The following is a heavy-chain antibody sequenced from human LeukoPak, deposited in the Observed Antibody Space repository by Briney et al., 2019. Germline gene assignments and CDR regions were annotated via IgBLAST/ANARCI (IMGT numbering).Heavy chain of an antibody. CDR2: IYTSGDT. J-gene: IGHJ4*02. D-gene: IGHD5/OR15-5a*01. CDR3: ARAGNSWSTGYYFDY. Sequence: SETLSLTCTVSGGSISRYYWSWIRQPAGKGLEWIGRIYTSGDTNYNPSLKSRVIMSVDTSKNQFSLKLNSVTAADTAMYFCARAGNSWSTGYYFDYWGQGTLVTVSS. CDR1: GGSISRYY. V-gene: IGHV4-4*07.